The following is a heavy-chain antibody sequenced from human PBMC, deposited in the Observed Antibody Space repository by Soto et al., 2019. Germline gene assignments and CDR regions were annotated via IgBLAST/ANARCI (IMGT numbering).Heavy chain of an antibody. CDR3: ERARSMVRFLEWYLDY. J-gene: IGHJ4*02. V-gene: IGHV3-33*01. CDR1: GFTFSSYG. Sequence: QVQLVESGGGVVQPGRSLRLSCAASGFTFSSYGMHWVRQAPGKGLEWVAVIWYDGSNKYYADSVKGRFTISRDNSKNTLYLQMNSLRAEDTAVYYCERARSMVRFLEWYLDYWGQGTLVTVSS. CDR2: IWYDGSNK. D-gene: IGHD3-3*01.